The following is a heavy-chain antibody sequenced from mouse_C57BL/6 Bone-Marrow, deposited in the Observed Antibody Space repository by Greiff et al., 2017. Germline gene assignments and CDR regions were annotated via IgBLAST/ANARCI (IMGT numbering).Heavy chain of an antibody. CDR2: IDPSDSYT. D-gene: IGHD1-1*02. J-gene: IGHJ3*01. CDR3: ASDGSCDLAWFAY. V-gene: IGHV1-50*01. Sequence: QVQLQQPGAELVKPGASVKLSCKASGYTFTSYWMQWVKQRPGQGLEWIGEIDPSDSYTNYNQKFKGKATLTVDTSSSTAYMQLSSLTSEGSAVCYCASDGSCDLAWFAYWGQGTLVTVSA. CDR1: GYTFTSYW.